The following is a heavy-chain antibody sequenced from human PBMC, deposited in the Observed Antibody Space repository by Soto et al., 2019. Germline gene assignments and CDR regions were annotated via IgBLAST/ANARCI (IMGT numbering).Heavy chain of an antibody. CDR1: GYTFTSYG. D-gene: IGHD6-19*01. CDR2: ISAYNGNT. V-gene: IGHV1-18*01. J-gene: IGHJ4*02. CDR3: ASPGYSSGWYGEEGFDY. Sequence: ASVKVSCKASGYTFTSYGTSWVRQAPGQGLEWMGWISAYNGNTNYAQKLQGRVTMTTDTSTSTAYMELRSLRSDDTAVYYCASPGYSSGWYGEEGFDYWGQGTLVTVSS.